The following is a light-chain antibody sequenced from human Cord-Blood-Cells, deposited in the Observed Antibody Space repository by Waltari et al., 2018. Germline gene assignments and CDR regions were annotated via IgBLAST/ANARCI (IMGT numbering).Light chain of an antibody. CDR2: ECS. Sequence: QSALTQPASVSGSPGQSITISCTGTSSDVGSYNLVSWYQQHPGKAPQPMIYECSKRPSGVSNRCSGSKSGNTASLTISGLQAEDEADYYCCSYAGSSTWVFGGGTKLTVL. J-gene: IGLJ3*02. CDR1: SSDVGSYNL. CDR3: CSYAGSSTWV. V-gene: IGLV2-23*01.